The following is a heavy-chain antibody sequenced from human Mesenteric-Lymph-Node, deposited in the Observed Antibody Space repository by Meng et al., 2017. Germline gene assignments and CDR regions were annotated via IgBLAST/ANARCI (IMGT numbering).Heavy chain of an antibody. J-gene: IGHJ4*02. D-gene: IGHD2/OR15-2a*01. CDR2: FSAGGAST. CDR1: GFTFSSYE. CDR3: ARDLIEGLLSPFDY. Sequence: LSLTCAASGFTFSSYEMNWVRQAPGKGLEWVSAFSAGGASTYYADSVKGRFTISRDNSKNTLFLQMNSLRAEDTAVYYCARDLIEGLLSPFDYWGQGTLVTVSS. V-gene: IGHV3-23*01.